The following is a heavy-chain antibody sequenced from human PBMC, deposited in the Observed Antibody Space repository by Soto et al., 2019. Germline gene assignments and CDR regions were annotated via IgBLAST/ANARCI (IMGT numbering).Heavy chain of an antibody. D-gene: IGHD3-3*01. CDR3: ARDRYSYYDFWSGSLPYYYYGMDA. V-gene: IGHV3-7*01. CDR1: GFSFRESW. CDR2: IKQDGSEK. J-gene: IGHJ6*02. Sequence: PGGSLRLSCIASGFSFRESWMAWVRQAPGKGLEWVANIKQDGSEKYYVDSVKGRFTISRDNAKNSLYLQMNSLRAEDTAVYYCARDRYSYYDFWSGSLPYYYYGMDAWGQGTTVPVSS.